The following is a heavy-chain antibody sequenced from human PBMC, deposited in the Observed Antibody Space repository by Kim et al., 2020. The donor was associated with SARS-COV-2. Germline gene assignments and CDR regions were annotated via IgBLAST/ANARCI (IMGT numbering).Heavy chain of an antibody. V-gene: IGHV1-46*01. CDR2: RT. D-gene: IGHD2-15*01. CDR3: ARVLSLVVWDH. J-gene: IGHJ4*02. Sequence: RTTYAQKFQGIVTVTTDTSTSTVYMNLGSLRSEGTAVYYCARVLSLVVWDHWGQGTLVTVSA.